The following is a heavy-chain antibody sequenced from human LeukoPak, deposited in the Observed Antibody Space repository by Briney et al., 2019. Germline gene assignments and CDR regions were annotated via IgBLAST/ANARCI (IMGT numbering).Heavy chain of an antibody. CDR3: ARKSVTMVRGVIGYYMDV. Sequence: ASVKVSCKASGYTFTSCGISWVRQATGQGLEWMGWISAYNGNTNYAQKLQGRVTMTTDTSTSTAYMELRSLRSDDTAVYYCARKSVTMVRGVIGYYMDVWGKGTTVTISS. J-gene: IGHJ6*03. D-gene: IGHD3-10*01. CDR1: GYTFTSCG. CDR2: ISAYNGNT. V-gene: IGHV1-18*01.